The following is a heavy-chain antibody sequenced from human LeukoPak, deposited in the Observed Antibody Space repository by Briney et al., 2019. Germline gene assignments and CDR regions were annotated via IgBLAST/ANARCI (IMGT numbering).Heavy chain of an antibody. J-gene: IGHJ4*02. Sequence: PGGSLRLSCAASGFTFSSYGMHWVRQAPGKGLEWVAVIWYDGSNKYYADSVKGRFTISRDNSKNTLYLQMNSLRAEDTAVYYCAKDRSSGCLDYWGQGTLVTVSS. CDR3: AKDRSSGCLDY. CDR1: GFTFSSYG. CDR2: IWYDGSNK. D-gene: IGHD6-19*01. V-gene: IGHV3-33*06.